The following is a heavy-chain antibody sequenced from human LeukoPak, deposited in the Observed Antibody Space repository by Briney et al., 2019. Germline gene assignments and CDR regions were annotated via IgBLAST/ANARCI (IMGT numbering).Heavy chain of an antibody. CDR1: GFTFSDHY. V-gene: IGHV3-72*01. D-gene: IGHD6-19*01. CDR2: TRNKANGYTT. J-gene: IGHJ4*02. CDR3: ARRSYSSGWWVDY. Sequence: GGSLRLSCAASGFTFSDHYIDWVRQAPGKGLEWVGLTRNKANGYTTEYAASVKGRFTISRDDSKNSLYLQMNSLKTEDTAVYYCARRSYSSGWWVDYWGQGTLVTVSS.